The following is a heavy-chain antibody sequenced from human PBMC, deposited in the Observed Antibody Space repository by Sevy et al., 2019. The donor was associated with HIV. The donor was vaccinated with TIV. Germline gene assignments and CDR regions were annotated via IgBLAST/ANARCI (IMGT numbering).Heavy chain of an antibody. CDR1: GYTFSDYY. D-gene: IGHD4-17*01. Sequence: ASVKVSCKASGYTFSDYYIHWVRQAPGQGLEWMAWINPNDGVTHYAQRFQGGVTLTRDTSVSTAYMELRGVRYDETAIYYCARLTTRPTSDLYGMDVWGQGTPVTVSS. CDR3: ARLTTRPTSDLYGMDV. V-gene: IGHV1-2*02. J-gene: IGHJ6*02. CDR2: INPNDGVT.